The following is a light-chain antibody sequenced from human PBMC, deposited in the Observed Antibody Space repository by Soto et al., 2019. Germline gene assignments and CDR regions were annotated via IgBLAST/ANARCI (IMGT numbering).Light chain of an antibody. CDR1: SSDVGSYNL. CDR3: SSYTSSTTPYVL. CDR2: EGS. J-gene: IGLJ2*01. V-gene: IGLV2-14*02. Sequence: QSALTQPASVSGSPGQSITISCTGTSSDVGSYNLVSWYQQHPGKAPKLMIYEGSKRPSGVSNRFSGSKSGNTASLTISGLQAEDEADYYCSSYTSSTTPYVLFGGGTKLTVL.